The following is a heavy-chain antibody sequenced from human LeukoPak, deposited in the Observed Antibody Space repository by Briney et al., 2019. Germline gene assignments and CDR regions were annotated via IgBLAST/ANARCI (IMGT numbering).Heavy chain of an antibody. CDR2: IYYSGST. CDR3: ARDDYRGVTNFDP. Sequence: PSETLSLTCTVSGGSISSHYWSWIRQPPGKGLEWIRYIYYSGSTNYNPSLKSRVTISVDTSKNQFSLKLSSVTAADTAVYYCARDDYRGVTNFDPWGQGTLVTVSS. V-gene: IGHV4-59*11. CDR1: GGSISSHY. D-gene: IGHD3-10*01. J-gene: IGHJ5*02.